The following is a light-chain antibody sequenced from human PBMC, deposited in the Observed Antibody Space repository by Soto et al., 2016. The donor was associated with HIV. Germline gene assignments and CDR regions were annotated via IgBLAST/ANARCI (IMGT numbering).Light chain of an antibody. Sequence: SYELTQAPSVSVAPGKTARITCGGNNIGSKSVHWYQQKPGQTPVLVVYDDSDRPSGIPDRFSGSNSGNTVTLTISRVEAGDEADYYCQVWDSSSDVVFGGGTKLTVL. CDR3: QVWDSSSDVV. J-gene: IGLJ2*01. CDR2: DDS. V-gene: IGLV3-21*03. CDR1: NIGSKS.